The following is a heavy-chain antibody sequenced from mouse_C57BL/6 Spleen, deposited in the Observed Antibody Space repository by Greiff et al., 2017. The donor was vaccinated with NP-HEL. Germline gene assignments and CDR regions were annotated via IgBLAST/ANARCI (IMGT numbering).Heavy chain of an antibody. D-gene: IGHD2-3*01. J-gene: IGHJ2*01. CDR3: ARDLDYDGYDY. Sequence: EVKLQESGPGLVKPSQSLSLTCSVTGYSITSGYYWNWIRQFPGNKLEWMGYISYDGSNNYNPSLKNRISITRDTSKNQFFLKLNSVTTEDTATYYCARDLDYDGYDYWGQGTTLTVSS. CDR1: GYSITSGYY. V-gene: IGHV3-6*01. CDR2: ISYDGSN.